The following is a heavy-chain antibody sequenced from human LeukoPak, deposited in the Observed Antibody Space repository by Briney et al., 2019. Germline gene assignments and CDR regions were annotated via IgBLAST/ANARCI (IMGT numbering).Heavy chain of an antibody. CDR3: ARDSGWELHGSYFDY. Sequence: SETLSLTCTVSGGSISSSSYYWGWIRQPPGKGLEWIGSIYYCGSTYYNPSLKSRVTISVDTSKNQFSLKLSSVTAADTAVYYCARDSGWELHGSYFDYWGQGTLVTVSS. CDR1: GGSISSSSYY. D-gene: IGHD1-26*01. CDR2: IYYCGST. V-gene: IGHV4-39*07. J-gene: IGHJ4*02.